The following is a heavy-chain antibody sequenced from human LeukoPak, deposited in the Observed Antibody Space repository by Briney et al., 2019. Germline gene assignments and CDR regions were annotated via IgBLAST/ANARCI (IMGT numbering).Heavy chain of an antibody. CDR1: GFTDSSDN. Sequence: PGGSLRLSCAASGFTDSSDNMSWVRQAPGKGLEWVAVIYSGGSTTYSDSVKGRFTISRDNSKNTLFLQMNSLRAEDTAVYYCARSRSGSSSYYYYGMDVWGQGTTVTVSS. V-gene: IGHV3-53*01. CDR2: IYSGGST. J-gene: IGHJ6*02. D-gene: IGHD3-10*01. CDR3: ARSRSGSSSYYYYGMDV.